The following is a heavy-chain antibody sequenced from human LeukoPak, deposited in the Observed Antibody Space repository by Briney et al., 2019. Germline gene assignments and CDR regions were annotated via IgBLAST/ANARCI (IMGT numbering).Heavy chain of an antibody. Sequence: SETLSLTCAVYGGSFSGYYWSWIRQPPGKGLEWIGEINHSGSTNYNPSLKSRVTISVDTSKNQFSLRLSSVTAADTAVYYCARLNCSSTSCYYYYGMDVWGQGTTVTVSS. D-gene: IGHD2-2*01. CDR3: ARLNCSSTSCYYYYGMDV. CDR2: INHSGST. CDR1: GGSFSGYY. V-gene: IGHV4-34*01. J-gene: IGHJ6*02.